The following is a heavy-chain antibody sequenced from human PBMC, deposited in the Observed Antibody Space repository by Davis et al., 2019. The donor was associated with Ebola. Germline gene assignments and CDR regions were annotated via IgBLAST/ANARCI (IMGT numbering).Heavy chain of an antibody. D-gene: IGHD3-3*01. J-gene: IGHJ4*02. CDR1: GFTFSGSA. CDR2: IRSKANSYAT. CDR3: TTLLFWSGYYTYFDY. Sequence: PGGSLRLSCAASGFTFSGSAMHWVRQASGKGLEWVGRIRSKANSYATAYAASVKGRFTISRDDSKNTAYLQMNSLKTEDTAVYYCTTLLFWSGYYTYFDYWGQGTLVTVSS. V-gene: IGHV3-73*01.